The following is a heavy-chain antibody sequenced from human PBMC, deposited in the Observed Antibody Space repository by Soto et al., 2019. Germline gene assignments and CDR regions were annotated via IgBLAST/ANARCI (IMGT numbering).Heavy chain of an antibody. V-gene: IGHV1-69*08. Sequence: QVQLVQSGAEVKKPGSSVKVSCKASGGTFSSYTISWVRQAPGQGLEWMGRIIPILGIANYAQKFQGRVTITADKSTSTAYMELSSLRSEDTAVYYCATDWGGRIAAAGTWFDPWGQGTLVTVSS. CDR3: ATDWGGRIAAAGTWFDP. D-gene: IGHD6-13*01. CDR1: GGTFSSYT. J-gene: IGHJ5*02. CDR2: IIPILGIA.